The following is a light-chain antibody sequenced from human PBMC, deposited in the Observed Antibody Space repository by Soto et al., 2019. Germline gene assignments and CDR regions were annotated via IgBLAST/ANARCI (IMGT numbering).Light chain of an antibody. CDR1: QSISSW. CDR2: DAS. Sequence: DIQMTQSPSTLSASVGDRVTITCRASQSISSWLAWYQQKPGKAPKLLIYDASSLESGVPSRFSGSGSGTEFPLTIMSLQPDDFATYYCQQYNSYPYTFGQGTKREIK. V-gene: IGKV1-5*01. J-gene: IGKJ2*01. CDR3: QQYNSYPYT.